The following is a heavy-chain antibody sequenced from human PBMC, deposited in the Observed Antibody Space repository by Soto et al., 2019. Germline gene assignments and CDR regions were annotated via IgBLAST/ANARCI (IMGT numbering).Heavy chain of an antibody. CDR3: ASQEGWTGPDQ. CDR1: GASIDSGGW. CDR2: IFHDRNT. Sequence: QVHLQESGPGLVKPSETLSLTCAVSGASIDSGGWWSWVRQPPGKGLEWIAEIFHDRNTNNSPSLKRRVTISADKSQSQFSLNVCSVTAADTAVYYCASQEGWTGPDQWGQGTLVTVSS. J-gene: IGHJ5*02. D-gene: IGHD3-10*01. V-gene: IGHV4-4*02.